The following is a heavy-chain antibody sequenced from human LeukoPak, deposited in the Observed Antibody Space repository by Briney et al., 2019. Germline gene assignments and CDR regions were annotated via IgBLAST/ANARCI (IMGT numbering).Heavy chain of an antibody. CDR1: GGSISSYY. CDR3: ARLSAAVADLDY. Sequence: SETLSLTCTVSGGSISSYYWSWIRQPPGKGLEWIGYIYYSGSTNYNPSLKSRVTISVDTSKNQFSLKLSSVTAADTAVYYCARLSAAVADLDYWGQGTLVTVSS. V-gene: IGHV4-59*08. J-gene: IGHJ4*02. D-gene: IGHD6-19*01. CDR2: IYYSGST.